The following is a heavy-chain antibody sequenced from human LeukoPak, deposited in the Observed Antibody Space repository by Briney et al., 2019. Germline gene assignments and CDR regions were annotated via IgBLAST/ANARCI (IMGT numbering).Heavy chain of an antibody. J-gene: IGHJ4*02. CDR1: GFTFSSYG. V-gene: IGHV3-33*01. CDR3: AREYSGSYAFLY. D-gene: IGHD1-26*01. Sequence: GGSLRLSCAASGFTFSSYGMHWVRQAPGKGLEWVAVIWYDGSNKYYADSVKGRFTISRDNSKNTLYLQMNSLRAEDTAVYYCAREYSGSYAFLYWGQRTLVSVSS. CDR2: IWYDGSNK.